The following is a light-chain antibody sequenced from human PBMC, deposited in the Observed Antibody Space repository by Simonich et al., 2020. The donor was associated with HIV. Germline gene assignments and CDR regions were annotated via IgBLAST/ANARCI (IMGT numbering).Light chain of an antibody. CDR1: QSVLYSSNNKNY. CDR3: QQYLGTPRT. J-gene: IGKJ1*01. CDR2: WAS. V-gene: IGKV4-1*01. Sequence: DIVMTQSPDSLAVSLGERATINCKSSQSVLYSSNNKNYLAWYQQKPGQHPKLLIYWASTRESGVPDRFSGSGSGTDFTLTISSLQAEDVAVYYCQQYLGTPRTFGQGTKVEIK.